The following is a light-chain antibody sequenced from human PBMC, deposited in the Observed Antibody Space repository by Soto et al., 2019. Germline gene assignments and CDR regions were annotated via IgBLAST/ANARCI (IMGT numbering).Light chain of an antibody. J-gene: IGKJ1*01. CDR1: QSVNRN. CDR2: GAS. CDR3: NQYNNWPRT. Sequence: EIVMTQSPATLSVSPGERATLSCRASQSVNRNLGWYQQKPGQAPRLLIYGASTRATGIPARFSGTGSGTEFTLTISSLQPEDFEVYYCNQYNNWPRTFGQGTKVDIK. V-gene: IGKV3-15*01.